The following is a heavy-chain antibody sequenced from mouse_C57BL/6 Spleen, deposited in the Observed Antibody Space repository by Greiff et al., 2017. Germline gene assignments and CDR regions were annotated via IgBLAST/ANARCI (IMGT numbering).Heavy chain of an antibody. CDR2: ISSGGDYI. Sequence: EVQLVESGDGLVKPGGSLKLSCAASGFTFSSYAMSWVRQTPEQRLEWVAYISSGGDYIYYADTVKGRFTITRDNAWNTLYLQMSSRKSEDTAMYYCTRDDYDGYYVDWFAYWGQGTLVTVSA. CDR3: TRDDYDGYYVDWFAY. V-gene: IGHV5-9-1*02. CDR1: GFTFSSYA. J-gene: IGHJ3*01. D-gene: IGHD2-3*01.